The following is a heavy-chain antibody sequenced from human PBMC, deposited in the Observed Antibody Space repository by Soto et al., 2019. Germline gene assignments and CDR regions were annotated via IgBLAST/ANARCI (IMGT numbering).Heavy chain of an antibody. CDR2: INHSGST. J-gene: IGHJ6*02. Sequence: SVTLSLTWTFYGGYCSGYYVSWIRQHPGKGLEWIGEINHSGSTNYNPSLKSRVTISVDTSKNQFSLKLSSVTAADTAVYYCARSGRIAARLYYYYYGMDVWGQGTTVTVSS. D-gene: IGHD6-6*01. CDR1: GGYCSGYY. CDR3: ARSGRIAARLYYYYYGMDV. V-gene: IGHV4-34*01.